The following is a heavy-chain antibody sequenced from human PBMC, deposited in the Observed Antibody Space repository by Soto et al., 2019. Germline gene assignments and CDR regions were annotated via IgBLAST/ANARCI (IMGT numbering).Heavy chain of an antibody. D-gene: IGHD1-26*01. CDR2: ISYDGSIK. CDR3: AKNHPIRPTTYYYMDG. Sequence: GGSLRLSCAASGFIFSSYAMHWVRQAPGKGLEWVAIISYDGSIKYYADSLKGRFSISRDNSRNTLNLQVDSLRLEDTAVYYCAKNHPIRPTTYYYMDGWGKGTTVTVSS. CDR1: GFIFSSYA. J-gene: IGHJ6*03. V-gene: IGHV3-30*18.